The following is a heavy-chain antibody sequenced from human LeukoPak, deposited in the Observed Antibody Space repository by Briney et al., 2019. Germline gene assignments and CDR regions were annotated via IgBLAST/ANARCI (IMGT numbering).Heavy chain of an antibody. Sequence: GGSLRLSCAASGFTFSSYWMSWVRQAPGKGLEWVANIKQDGSEKYYVDSVKGRFTISRDNSKDTLYLLMNSLRAEDTAVYYCAKPTYCGGDCYSPDYWGQGTLVTVSS. CDR1: GFTFSSYW. D-gene: IGHD2-21*02. CDR3: AKPTYCGGDCYSPDY. CDR2: IKQDGSEK. V-gene: IGHV3-7*03. J-gene: IGHJ4*02.